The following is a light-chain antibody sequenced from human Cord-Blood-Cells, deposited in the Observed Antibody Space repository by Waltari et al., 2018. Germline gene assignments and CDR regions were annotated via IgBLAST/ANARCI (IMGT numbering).Light chain of an antibody. Sequence: QSALTQPPSVSGSPGQSITHSCTGTSRDVRSYNLVPWYQQHPGKTPKLMIYEGSKRPSGVSNRFSGSKSGNTASLTISGRQAEDEADYYCCSYAGSSTGVFGGGTKLTVL. CDR2: EGS. J-gene: IGLJ3*02. V-gene: IGLV2-23*01. CDR3: CSYAGSSTGV. CDR1: SRDVRSYNL.